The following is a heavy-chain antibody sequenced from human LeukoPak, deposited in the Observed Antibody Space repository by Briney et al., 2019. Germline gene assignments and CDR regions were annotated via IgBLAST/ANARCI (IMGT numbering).Heavy chain of an antibody. Sequence: PGGSLRLSCAASGFTVSSNYMSWVRQAPGKGLEWVSVIYSGGSTYYADSVKGRFTISRDNSKNTLYLQMNSLRAEDAAVYYCARDPVVATRGTAAAGTYWGQGTLVTVSS. V-gene: IGHV3-66*01. J-gene: IGHJ4*02. CDR1: GFTVSSNY. CDR2: IYSGGST. CDR3: ARDPVVATRGTAAAGTY. D-gene: IGHD5-12*01.